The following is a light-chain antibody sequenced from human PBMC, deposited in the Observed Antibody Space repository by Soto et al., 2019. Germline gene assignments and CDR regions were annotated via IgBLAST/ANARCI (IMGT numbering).Light chain of an antibody. Sequence: AIRVTQSPSSLSASTGDIVTITFRASQGISSYLAWYQQKPGKAPKLLIYATSTLQSGVPSRFSGSGSGTDFTLTISCLQSEDFATYYCQQYYSYPRTFGQGTKVDIK. CDR3: QQYYSYPRT. J-gene: IGKJ1*01. V-gene: IGKV1-8*01. CDR1: QGISSY. CDR2: ATS.